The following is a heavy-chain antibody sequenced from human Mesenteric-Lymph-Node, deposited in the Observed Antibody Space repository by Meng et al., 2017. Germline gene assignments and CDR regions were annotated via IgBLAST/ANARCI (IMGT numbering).Heavy chain of an antibody. CDR1: GYTFTGYY. D-gene: IGHD6-13*01. J-gene: IGHJ4*02. V-gene: IGHV1-2*06. CDR2: INPNSGGT. CDR3: AREIAAAGRGNY. Sequence: ASVKVSCKASGYTFTGYYMHWVRQAPGQGLEWMGRINPNSGGTNYTQKFQGRVTMTRDTSISTAYMELSRLRSDDTAVYYCAREIAAAGRGNYWGQGTLVTVSS.